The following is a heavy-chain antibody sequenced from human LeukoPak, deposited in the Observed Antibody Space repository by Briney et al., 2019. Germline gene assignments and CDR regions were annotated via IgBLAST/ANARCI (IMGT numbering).Heavy chain of an antibody. Sequence: GGSLRLSCAASGFTFDDFAMHWVRQAPGKGLEWVSLISGDGGTTYYTDSVKGRFTISRDNSNSSLYLQMDSLRAEDSALYYCAKDRRGGQLWSQTDSWGHGTLVTVSS. CDR2: ISGDGGTT. CDR3: AKDRRGGQLWSQTDS. CDR1: GFTFDDFA. V-gene: IGHV3-43*02. D-gene: IGHD3-16*01. J-gene: IGHJ4*01.